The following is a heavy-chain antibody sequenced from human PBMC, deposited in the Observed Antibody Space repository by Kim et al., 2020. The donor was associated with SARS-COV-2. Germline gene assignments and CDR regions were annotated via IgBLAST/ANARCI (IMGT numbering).Heavy chain of an antibody. Sequence: GESLQISCKGSGYSFTSYWIGWVRQMPGKGLEWMGIIYPGDSDTRYSPSFQGQVTISADKSISTAYLQWSSLKASDTAMYYCARLPDAPDYMVRGVIIWALFDYWGQGTLVTVSS. CDR2: IYPGDSDT. J-gene: IGHJ4*02. CDR1: GYSFTSYW. CDR3: ARLPDAPDYMVRGVIIWALFDY. D-gene: IGHD3-10*01. V-gene: IGHV5-51*01.